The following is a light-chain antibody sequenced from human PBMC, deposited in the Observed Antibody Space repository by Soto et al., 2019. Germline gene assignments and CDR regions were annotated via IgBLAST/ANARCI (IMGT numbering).Light chain of an antibody. CDR2: EVS. CDR1: SSDVGGYNY. Sequence: QSALTQPPSASGSPGQSVTISCTGTSSDVGGYNYVSWYQQHPGKAPKLMIYEVSKRPSGVPDRFSGSKSGNTASLTVSGLQAEDEADYYCSSYAGITNFVFGPGTKVTVL. CDR3: SSYAGITNFV. J-gene: IGLJ1*01. V-gene: IGLV2-8*01.